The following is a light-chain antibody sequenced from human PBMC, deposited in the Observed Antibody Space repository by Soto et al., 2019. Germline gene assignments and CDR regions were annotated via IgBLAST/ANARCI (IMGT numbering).Light chain of an antibody. CDR2: KAS. CDR3: QQYDTYWT. Sequence: DIQMTQSPSTLSASVGDRVTITCWASQSINNWLAWYQQKPGKAPKLLIYKASNLDIGVPSRFSGSGSGTECTLTISSLQPDDFVTYYCQQYDTYWTFGQGLKVEIK. J-gene: IGKJ1*01. CDR1: QSINNW. V-gene: IGKV1-5*03.